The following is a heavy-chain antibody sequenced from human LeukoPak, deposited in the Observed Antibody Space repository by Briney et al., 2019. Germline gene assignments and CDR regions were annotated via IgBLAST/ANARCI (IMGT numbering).Heavy chain of an antibody. D-gene: IGHD3-22*01. J-gene: IGHJ4*02. V-gene: IGHV3-7*01. CDR3: ARAIGHFDY. CDR1: GFTFSSYW. CDR2: IKQDGSEK. Sequence: GGSLRLSCAASGFTFSSYWMSWVRQAPGKGLEWVASIKQDGSEKHYVESVKGRFTISRDNAKNSLYLQMNSLRAEDTAVYYCARAIGHFDYWGQGTLVTVSS.